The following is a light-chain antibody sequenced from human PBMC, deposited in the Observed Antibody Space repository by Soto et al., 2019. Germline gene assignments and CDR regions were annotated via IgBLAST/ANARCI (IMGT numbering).Light chain of an antibody. J-gene: IGKJ1*01. CDR3: QQYGSSRPWT. V-gene: IGKV3-20*01. Sequence: EIVLTQSPGTLSLSPGERATLSCRASESVRSTHLAWYQQKLGQAPRLLIYDASSRATGIPDRFSGSGSGTDFTLPISGLEPEDCAVYYCQQYGSSRPWTFGQGTKVEIK. CDR1: ESVRSTH. CDR2: DAS.